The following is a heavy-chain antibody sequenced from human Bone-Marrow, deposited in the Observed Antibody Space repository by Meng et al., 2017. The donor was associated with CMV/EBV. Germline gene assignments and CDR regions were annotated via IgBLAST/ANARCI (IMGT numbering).Heavy chain of an antibody. CDR3: VREDYGDYFFDT. V-gene: IGHV3-11*01. D-gene: IGHD4-17*01. CDR2: ISSSGNTI. J-gene: IGHJ4*02. CDR1: GFTLSDYY. Sequence: GGSLRLSCAASGFTLSDYYVSWIRQAPGKGLEWLSYISSSGNTIHYADSVKGRFIISRDTPKNSVYLQINSRRAEDTAVYYCVREDYGDYFFDTWGQGTQVTVSS.